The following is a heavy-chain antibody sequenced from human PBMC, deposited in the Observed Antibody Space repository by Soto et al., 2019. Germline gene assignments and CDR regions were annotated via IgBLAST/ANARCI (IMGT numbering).Heavy chain of an antibody. Sequence: EASVKVSCKASGGTFSSYAISWVRQAPGQGLEWMGGIIPIFGTANHAQKFQGGVTITADESTSTAYMGLSSLRSEDTAVYYCARDLRVLYYYDSSGPLDAFDIWGQGTMVTVSS. CDR2: IIPIFGTA. V-gene: IGHV1-69*13. D-gene: IGHD3-22*01. CDR3: ARDLRVLYYYDSSGPLDAFDI. J-gene: IGHJ3*02. CDR1: GGTFSSYA.